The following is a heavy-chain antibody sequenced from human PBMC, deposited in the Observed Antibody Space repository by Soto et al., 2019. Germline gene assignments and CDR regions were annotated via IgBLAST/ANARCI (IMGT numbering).Heavy chain of an antibody. J-gene: IGHJ2*01. CDR2: IWYDGSNK. Sequence: QVQLVESGGGVVQPGRSLRLSCAASGFTFSSYGMHWVRQPPGKGLEWVAVIWYDGSNKYYADSVKGGFTISRDNSKNTLYVEMNSLTAEDTAVYYCARGSGGGGSPMRHWYFDLWGRGTLVAVSS. D-gene: IGHD2-15*01. V-gene: IGHV3-33*01. CDR3: ARGSGGGGSPMRHWYFDL. CDR1: GFTFSSYG.